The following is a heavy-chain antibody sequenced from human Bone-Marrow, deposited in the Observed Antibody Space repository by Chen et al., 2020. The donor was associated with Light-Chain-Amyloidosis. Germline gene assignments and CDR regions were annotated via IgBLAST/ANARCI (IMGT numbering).Heavy chain of an antibody. Sequence: EVXLEQSGPEVKKPGESLKISCKGSGYTFPNYWIGWVRQMPGKGLEWMGVIYPDDSDARYSPSFEGQVTIXADKSITXXXXQWRSLKASDTAMYYCARRRDGYNFDYWGQGTLVTVSS. V-gene: IGHV5-51*01. CDR1: GYTFPNYW. D-gene: IGHD5-12*01. CDR2: IYPDDSDA. J-gene: IGHJ4*02. CDR3: ARRRDGYNFDY.